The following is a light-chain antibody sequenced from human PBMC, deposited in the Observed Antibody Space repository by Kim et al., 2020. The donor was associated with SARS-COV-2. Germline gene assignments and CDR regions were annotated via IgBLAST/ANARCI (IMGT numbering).Light chain of an antibody. Sequence: DIQMTQSPSSLSASVGDRVTITCQASQDISNYLNWYQQKPGKAPKLLIYDASNLETGVPSRFSGSGSGTDFTFTISSLQPEDIATYCCQQYVNLPLTFGGGTKVDIK. CDR2: DAS. CDR1: QDISNY. J-gene: IGKJ4*01. V-gene: IGKV1-33*01. CDR3: QQYVNLPLT.